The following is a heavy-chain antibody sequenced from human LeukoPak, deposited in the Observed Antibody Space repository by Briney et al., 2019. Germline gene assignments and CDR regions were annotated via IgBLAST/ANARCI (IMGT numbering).Heavy chain of an antibody. Sequence: SETLSLTCTVSGDSISYNYWSWIRQPAGKGLEWIGRISTSGSADYNPSLKSRVTMSVDTSKNQFSLQLNSVTAADTAVYYCVRVVSATGGSGHVGFDPWGQGTLVTVSS. J-gene: IGHJ5*02. CDR2: ISTSGSA. CDR3: VRVVSATGGSGHVGFDP. V-gene: IGHV4-4*07. CDR1: GDSISYNY. D-gene: IGHD3-10*01.